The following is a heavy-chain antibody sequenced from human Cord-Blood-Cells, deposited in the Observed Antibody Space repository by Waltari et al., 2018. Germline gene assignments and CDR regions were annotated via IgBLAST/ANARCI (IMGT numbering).Heavy chain of an antibody. CDR3: ARDGVLLWFGELFDY. Sequence: EVQLVESGGGLVQPGGSQRPSCAASGFTISSYEMNWVRQAPGKGLEWVSYISSSGSTIYYADSVKGRFTISRDNAKNSLYLQMNSLRAEDTAVYYCARDGVLLWFGELFDYWGQGTLVTVSS. D-gene: IGHD3-10*01. V-gene: IGHV3-48*03. J-gene: IGHJ4*02. CDR1: GFTISSYE. CDR2: ISSSGSTI.